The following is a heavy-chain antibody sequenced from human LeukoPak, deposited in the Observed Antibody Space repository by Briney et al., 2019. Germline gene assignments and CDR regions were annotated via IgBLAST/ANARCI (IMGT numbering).Heavy chain of an antibody. J-gene: IGHJ4*02. CDR3: AKHKTTIGWELPDFDY. V-gene: IGHV1-69*06. Sequence: ASVKVSCKASGGTFSSYAISWVRQAPGQGREWMGGIIPIFGTANYAQKFQGRVTITADKSTSTAYMELSSLRSEDTAVYYCAKHKTTIGWELPDFDYWGQGTLVTVSS. CDR2: IIPIFGTA. CDR1: GGTFSSYA. D-gene: IGHD1-26*01.